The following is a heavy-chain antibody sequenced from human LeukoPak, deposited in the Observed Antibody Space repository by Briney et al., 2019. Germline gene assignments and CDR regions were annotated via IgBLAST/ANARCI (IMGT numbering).Heavy chain of an antibody. Sequence: ASVKVSCKASGYTFTGYYMHWVRQAPGQGLEWVGWISTSNGHTNSAPKLQGRLTMTTDTTTTTAYMELRSLRYDDSAIYYCTRGISYYYMDVWGKGTTVTVSS. CDR2: ISTSNGHT. CDR1: GYTFTGYY. D-gene: IGHD2/OR15-2a*01. CDR3: TRGISYYYMDV. V-gene: IGHV1-18*04. J-gene: IGHJ6*03.